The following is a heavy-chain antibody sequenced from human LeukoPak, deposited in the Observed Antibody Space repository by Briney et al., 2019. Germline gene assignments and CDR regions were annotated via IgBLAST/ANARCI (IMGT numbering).Heavy chain of an antibody. J-gene: IGHJ6*03. CDR1: GFTFSRYS. D-gene: IGHD6-13*01. CDR2: ISTSSSYI. CDR3: ARFGFIAAAEDYYYYMDV. Sequence: PGGSLRLSCAASGFTFSRYSMNWVRQAPGKGLEWVSSISTSSSYIYYADSVKGRFTISRDNAKNSLYLQMNSLRAEDTAVYYCARFGFIAAAEDYYYYMDVWGKGTTVTVSS. V-gene: IGHV3-21*01.